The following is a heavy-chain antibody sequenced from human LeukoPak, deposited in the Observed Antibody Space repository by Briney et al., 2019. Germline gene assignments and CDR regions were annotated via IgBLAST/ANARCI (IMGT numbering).Heavy chain of an antibody. V-gene: IGHV4-59*11. D-gene: IGHD3-3*01. Sequence: SETLSLTCTVSGGSISRHYWSWIRQPPGKGLEWIGYIYYSGSTHYNPSLKSRVTISVDTSKNQFSLKLSSVTAADTAVYYCARGLNYDFWSGYSPTYYYYYYMDVWGKGTTVTVSS. CDR1: GGSISRHY. CDR2: IYYSGST. CDR3: ARGLNYDFWSGYSPTYYYYYYMDV. J-gene: IGHJ6*03.